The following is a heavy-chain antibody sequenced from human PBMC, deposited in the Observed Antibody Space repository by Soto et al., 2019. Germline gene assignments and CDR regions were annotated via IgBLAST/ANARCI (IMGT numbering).Heavy chain of an antibody. Sequence: SETLSLTCAVYGGSFSGYYWSWIRQPPGKGLEWIGEINHSGSTNYNPSLKSRVTISVDTSNNQFSLHLSSVTPDDTAVYYCVRLIGNSWLDSWGQGTPVTVSS. CDR1: GGSFSGYY. J-gene: IGHJ5*01. D-gene: IGHD2-8*01. CDR2: INHSGST. V-gene: IGHV4-34*01. CDR3: VRLIGNSWLDS.